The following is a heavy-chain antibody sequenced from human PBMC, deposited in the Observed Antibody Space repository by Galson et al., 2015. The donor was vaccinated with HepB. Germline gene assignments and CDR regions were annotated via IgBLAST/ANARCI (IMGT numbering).Heavy chain of an antibody. V-gene: IGHV3-23*01. J-gene: IGHJ4*02. D-gene: IGHD6-19*01. CDR2: ISGSGGST. Sequence: LRLSCAASGFTFSSYAMSWVRQAPGKGLEWVSAISGSGGSTYYADSVKGRFTISRDNSKNTLYLQMNSLRAEDTAVYYCAKVYSSGWYSIDYWGQGTLVTVSS. CDR1: GFTFSSYA. CDR3: AKVYSSGWYSIDY.